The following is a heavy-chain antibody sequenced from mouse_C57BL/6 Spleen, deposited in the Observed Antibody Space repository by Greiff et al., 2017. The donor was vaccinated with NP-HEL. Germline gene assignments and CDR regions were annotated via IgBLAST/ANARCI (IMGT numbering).Heavy chain of an antibody. D-gene: IGHD4-1*01. CDR2: IRNKANGYTT. Sequence: EVKLMESGGGLVQPGGSLSLSCAASGFTFTDYYMSWVRQPPGKALEWLGFIRNKANGYTTEYSASVKGRFTISRDNSQSILYLQMNALRAEDSATYYCARYRELGRYFDYWGQGTTLTVSS. V-gene: IGHV7-3*01. CDR1: GFTFTDYY. J-gene: IGHJ2*01. CDR3: ARYRELGRYFDY.